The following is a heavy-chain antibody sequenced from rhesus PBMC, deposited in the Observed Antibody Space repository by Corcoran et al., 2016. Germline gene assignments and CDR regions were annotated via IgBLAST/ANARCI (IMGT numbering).Heavy chain of an antibody. CDR1: GGSISSSYYY. D-gene: IGHD6-13*01. CDR3: ASLQTKYSSWSVGFDY. V-gene: IGHV4-122*02. Sequence: QVQLQESGPGLVKPSETLSLTCAVSGGSISSSYYYWSWIRQAPGKGLEWIGYLPYRGRTPYNPSLKCRVTISRVTSKDQFSLRLSSVTAADTAVYYCASLQTKYSSWSVGFDYWGQGVLVTVSS. CDR2: LPYRGRT. J-gene: IGHJ4*01.